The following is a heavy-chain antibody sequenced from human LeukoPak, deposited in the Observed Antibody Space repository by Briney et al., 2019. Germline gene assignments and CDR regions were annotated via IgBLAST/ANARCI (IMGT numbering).Heavy chain of an antibody. V-gene: IGHV3-64*01. Sequence: GGSLRLSCAASGFTFSSYAMHWVRRASGKGLEYGSAISSNGDSTYYANSVKGRFTISRDNSKNTLYLQVGSLRAEDMAVYYCARVGQLGFDYWGQGTLVTVSS. J-gene: IGHJ4*02. CDR3: ARVGQLGFDY. CDR2: ISSNGDST. CDR1: GFTFSSYA. D-gene: IGHD6-6*01.